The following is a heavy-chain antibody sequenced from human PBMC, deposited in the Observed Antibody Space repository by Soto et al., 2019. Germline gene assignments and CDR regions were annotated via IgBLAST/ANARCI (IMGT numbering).Heavy chain of an antibody. CDR3: AKDRDIAAAGTIDY. J-gene: IGHJ4*02. Sequence: PGGSLGLSCAASGLAFSSYAVSWVRQAPGKGLEWVSAISGSGGSTYYADSVKGRFTISRDNSKNTLYLQMNSLRAEDTAVYYCAKDRDIAAAGTIDYWGQGILVTVSS. V-gene: IGHV3-23*01. CDR2: ISGSGGST. CDR1: GLAFSSYA. D-gene: IGHD6-13*01.